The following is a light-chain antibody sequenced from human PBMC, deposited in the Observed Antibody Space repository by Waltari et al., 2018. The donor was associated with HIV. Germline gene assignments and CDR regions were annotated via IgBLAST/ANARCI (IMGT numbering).Light chain of an antibody. V-gene: IGKV4-1*01. CDR3: QQYFTVRPT. CDR1: RTVLYNRNY. J-gene: IGKJ4*01. Sequence: DIVMTQSPDSLAVSLGARATVTCTSSRTVLYNRNYLAWYQQKPGQAPKVLIYWASTRAFGVPDRFSGSGSGTDFSLTISRVQADDVAIYYCQQYFTVRPTFGGGTKVEI. CDR2: WAS.